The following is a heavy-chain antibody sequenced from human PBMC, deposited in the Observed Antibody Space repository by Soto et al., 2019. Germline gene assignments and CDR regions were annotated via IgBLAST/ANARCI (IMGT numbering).Heavy chain of an antibody. CDR3: ARDFKESQYYYYCMDV. Sequence: EVQLVESGGGLVKPGGSLRLSCVVSGFTFSSYSMNWVRQAPGKGLEWVSSISSGGEYTYYADSVKGRFIISRDNAKNSVYLQMNSLTAEDTALYYCARDFKESQYYYYCMDVWGKGTTVTVSS. J-gene: IGHJ6*03. CDR2: ISSGGEYT. D-gene: IGHD3-10*01. V-gene: IGHV3-21*06. CDR1: GFTFSSYS.